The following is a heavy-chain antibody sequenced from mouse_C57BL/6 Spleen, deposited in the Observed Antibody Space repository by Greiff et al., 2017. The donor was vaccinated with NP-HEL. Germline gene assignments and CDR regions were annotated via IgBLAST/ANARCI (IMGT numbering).Heavy chain of an antibody. CDR3: ARADGSSPFAY. CDR2: IYPRSGNT. CDR1: GYTFTSYG. J-gene: IGHJ3*01. D-gene: IGHD1-1*01. V-gene: IGHV1-81*01. Sequence: VKLQQSGAELARPGASVKLSCKASGYTFTSYGISWVKQRTGQGLEWIGEIYPRSGNTYYNEKFKGKATLTADKSSSTAYMELRSLTSEDSAVYFCARADGSSPFAYWGQGTLVTVSA.